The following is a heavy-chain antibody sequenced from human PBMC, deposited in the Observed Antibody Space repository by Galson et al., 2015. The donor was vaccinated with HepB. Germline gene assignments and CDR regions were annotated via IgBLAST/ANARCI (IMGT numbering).Heavy chain of an antibody. CDR3: ARVTSLSVVGGGNALGY. CDR2: INADTGNT. Sequence: QSGAEVKKPGAPVKVSCKTSGYTFTDYAMHWVRQAPGQRLEWMGWINADTGNTKFSQKFQGRVTITREKSATTVYMELSSLTSEDTAVYYCARVTSLSVVGGGNALGYWGQGTLVTVSS. CDR1: GYTFTDYA. D-gene: IGHD1-26*01. J-gene: IGHJ4*02. V-gene: IGHV1-3*01.